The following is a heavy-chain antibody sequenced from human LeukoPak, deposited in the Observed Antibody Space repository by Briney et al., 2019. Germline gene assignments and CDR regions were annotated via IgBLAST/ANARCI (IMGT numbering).Heavy chain of an antibody. D-gene: IGHD3-10*01. J-gene: IGHJ4*02. Sequence: ASVKVSCKASGGTFSSYAISWVRQAPGQGLEWMGGIIPIFGTAHYAQKFQGRVTITADKSTSTAYMELSSLRSEDTAVYYCARKFTNYYGSGGMGEYYFAYWGQGTLVTVSS. CDR2: IIPIFGTA. V-gene: IGHV1-69*06. CDR1: GGTFSSYA. CDR3: ARKFTNYYGSGGMGEYYFAY.